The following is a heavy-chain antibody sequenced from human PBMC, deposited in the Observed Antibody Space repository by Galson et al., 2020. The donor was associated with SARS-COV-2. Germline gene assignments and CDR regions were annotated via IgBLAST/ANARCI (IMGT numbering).Heavy chain of an antibody. V-gene: IGHV1-8*01. D-gene: IGHD2-2*01. J-gene: IGHJ6*03. CDR2: MNPNSGNT. Sequence: GESLKISCKASGYTFTSYDINWVRQATGQGLEWMGWMNPNSGNTGYAQKFQGRVTMTRNTSISTAYMELSSLRSEDTAVYYCARVSGGIVVVPAANDYYYYMDVWGKGTTVTVSS. CDR3: ARVSGGIVVVPAANDYYYYMDV. CDR1: GYTFTSYD.